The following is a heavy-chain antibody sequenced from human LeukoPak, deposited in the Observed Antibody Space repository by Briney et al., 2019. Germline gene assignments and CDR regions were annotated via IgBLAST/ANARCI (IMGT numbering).Heavy chain of an antibody. CDR2: IWYDGSNK. D-gene: IGHD3-10*01. CDR1: GFTFSSYG. CDR3: ARDTLLWFGETNPYYYGMDV. V-gene: IGHV3-33*01. Sequence: PGRSLRLSCAASGFTFSSYGMHWVRQAPGKGLEWVAVIWYDGSNKYYADSVKGRFTISRDNSKNTLYLQMNSLRAEDTAVYYCARDTLLWFGETNPYYYGMDVWGQGTTVTVSS. J-gene: IGHJ6*02.